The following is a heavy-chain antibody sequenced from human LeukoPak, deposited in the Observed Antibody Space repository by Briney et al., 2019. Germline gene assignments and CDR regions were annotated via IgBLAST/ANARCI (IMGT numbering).Heavy chain of an antibody. CDR2: INPSGGSI. J-gene: IGHJ6*02. CDR1: GYTFTSYY. Sequence: ASVNVSCKASGYTFTSYYIHWVRQAPGQGLEWMGIINPSGGSIADAQKFQGRVTMTRDTSTSTVYLELSSLRSEDTAVYYCARDCSSSTSDRLCGMDVWGQGTTVTVSS. V-gene: IGHV1-46*01. D-gene: IGHD2-2*01. CDR3: ARDCSSSTSDRLCGMDV.